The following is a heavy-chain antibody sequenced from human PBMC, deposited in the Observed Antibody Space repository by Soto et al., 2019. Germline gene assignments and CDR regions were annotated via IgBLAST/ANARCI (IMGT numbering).Heavy chain of an antibody. V-gene: IGHV1-3*01. CDR1: GYTFTDYA. CDR3: ARDRGYSGYDITNY. J-gene: IGHJ4*02. Sequence: QVQLVQSGAEVKKPGASVKVSCKTSGYTFTDYAMHWVRQAPGQRLEWMGWISAGSGYTKYSQKFQGRVTITRDTSAGTAYMELSSLTSEDTAVYYCARDRGYSGYDITNYWGQGTLVTVSS. CDR2: ISAGSGYT. D-gene: IGHD5-12*01.